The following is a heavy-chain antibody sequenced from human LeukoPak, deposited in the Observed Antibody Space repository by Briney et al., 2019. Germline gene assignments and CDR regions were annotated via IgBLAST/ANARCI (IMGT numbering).Heavy chain of an antibody. D-gene: IGHD3-10*01. V-gene: IGHV4-34*01. CDR1: GGSFSGYY. Sequence: SETLSLTCAVYGGSFSGYYWSWIRQPPGKGLEWIGEINHSGSTNYNPSLKSRVTISVDTSKNQFSLKLSSVTAADTAVYYCARMDGTGRYGGFDYWGQGTLVTVSS. J-gene: IGHJ4*02. CDR2: INHSGST. CDR3: ARMDGTGRYGGFDY.